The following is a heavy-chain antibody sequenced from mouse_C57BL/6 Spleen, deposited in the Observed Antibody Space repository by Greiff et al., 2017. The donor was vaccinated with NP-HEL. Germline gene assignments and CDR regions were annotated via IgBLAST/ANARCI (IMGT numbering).Heavy chain of an antibody. V-gene: IGHV7-3*01. CDR2: IRNKANGYTT. Sequence: EVKLQESGGGLVQPGGSLSLSCAASGFTFTDYYMSWVRQPPGKALEWLGFIRNKANGYTTEYSASVKGRFTISRDNSQSILYLQMNALRAEDSATYYCARLDGTGFDYWGQGTTLTVSS. CDR3: ARLDGTGFDY. D-gene: IGHD3-3*01. J-gene: IGHJ2*01. CDR1: GFTFTDYY.